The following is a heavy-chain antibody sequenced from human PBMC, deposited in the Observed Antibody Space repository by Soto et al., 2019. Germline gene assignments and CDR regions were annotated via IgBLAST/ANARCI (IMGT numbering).Heavy chain of an antibody. CDR1: GVSISSGGDY. CDR2: MHYSGST. J-gene: IGHJ4*02. Sequence: PSETLSLTCTVSGVSISSGGDYWSWIRQHPGKGLEWIGYMHYSGSTYYNPSLKSRVTISVDTSKNQFSLKLSSVTAADTAVYYCARAKRLVDFDYWGQGTLVTVSS. D-gene: IGHD6-19*01. V-gene: IGHV4-61*08. CDR3: ARAKRLVDFDY.